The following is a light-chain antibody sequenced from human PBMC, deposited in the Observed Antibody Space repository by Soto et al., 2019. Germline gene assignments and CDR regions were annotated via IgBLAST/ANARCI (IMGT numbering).Light chain of an antibody. V-gene: IGLV2-23*02. CDR3: CSHAGSTTDV. Sequence: QSALTQPASVSGSPGQSITISCTGTSSDVGSYNLVSWYQQHPGKAPKLMIFEVSKRPSGVSNRFSGSKSDNTASLAISGLQAEDEADYYCCSHAGSTTDVFETRTKVTVL. J-gene: IGLJ1*01. CDR1: SSDVGSYNL. CDR2: EVS.